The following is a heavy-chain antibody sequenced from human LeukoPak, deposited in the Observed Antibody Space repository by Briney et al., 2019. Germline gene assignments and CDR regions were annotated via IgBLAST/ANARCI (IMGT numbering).Heavy chain of an antibody. V-gene: IGHV3-48*03. CDR3: ARGGGKAYYDFWSGYYPTNWFDR. Sequence: PGGSLRLSCAASGFTFSSYEMNWVRQAPGKGLEWVSYISSSGSTIYYADSVKGRFTISRDNAKNSLYLQMNSLRAEDTAVYDCARGGGKAYYDFWSGYYPTNWFDRWGQGTLVTVSS. CDR1: GFTFSSYE. J-gene: IGHJ5*02. CDR2: ISSSGSTI. D-gene: IGHD3-3*01.